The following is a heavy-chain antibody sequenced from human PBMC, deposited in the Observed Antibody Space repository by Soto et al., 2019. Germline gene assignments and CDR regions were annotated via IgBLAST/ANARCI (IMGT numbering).Heavy chain of an antibody. J-gene: IGHJ6*02. Sequence: EVQLVESGGGLVQPGGSLRLSCAASGFTVSNNYMSWVRQAPGKGLEWVAVIYSGGNTYYADSVKGRFTISRDNSKNIRDLQKNNLRVEDTAVYYCARGASIAVVRALAVWGRGTTVAVSS. V-gene: IGHV3-66*01. D-gene: IGHD2-2*01. CDR3: ARGASIAVVRALAV. CDR1: GFTVSNNY. CDR2: IYSGGNT.